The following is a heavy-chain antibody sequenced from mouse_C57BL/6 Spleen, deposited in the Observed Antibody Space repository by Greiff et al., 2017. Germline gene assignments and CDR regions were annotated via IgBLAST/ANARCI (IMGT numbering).Heavy chain of an antibody. Sequence: EVQLQQSGPELVKPGASVKMSCKASGYTFTDYNMHWVKQSHGKSLEWIGYINPNNGGTSYNQKFKGKATLTVNKSSSTAYMELRSLTSEDSAVYCCAINGYYGYFDVWGTGTTVTVSS. V-gene: IGHV1-22*01. D-gene: IGHD2-2*01. CDR1: GYTFTDYN. CDR3: AINGYYGYFDV. CDR2: INPNNGGT. J-gene: IGHJ1*03.